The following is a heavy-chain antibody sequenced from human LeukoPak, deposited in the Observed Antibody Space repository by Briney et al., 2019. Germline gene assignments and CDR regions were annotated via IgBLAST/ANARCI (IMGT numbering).Heavy chain of an antibody. CDR1: GFTFSDYY. Sequence: KPGGSLRLSCAASGFTFSDYYMSWIRQAPGKGLEWVSYISSSGSTIYYADSVKGRFTISRDNAKNSLYLQMNSLRAEDTAVYYCAREFEPGDCGGDCYGLDYWGQGTLVTVSS. CDR3: AREFEPGDCGGDCYGLDY. D-gene: IGHD2-21*02. CDR2: ISSSGSTI. V-gene: IGHV3-11*04. J-gene: IGHJ4*02.